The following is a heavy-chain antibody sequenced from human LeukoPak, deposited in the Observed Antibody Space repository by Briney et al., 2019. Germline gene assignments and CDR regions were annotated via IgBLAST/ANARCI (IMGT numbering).Heavy chain of an antibody. J-gene: IGHJ5*02. CDR3: ARVLEYSSGWYPPWFDP. V-gene: IGHV1-18*01. Sequence: ASVKVSCKVSGYTFTSYGISWVRQAPGQGLEWMGWISAYNGNTNYAQKLQGRVTMTTDTSTSTAYMELRSLRSDDTAVYYCARVLEYSSGWYPPWFDPWGQGTLVTVSS. D-gene: IGHD6-19*01. CDR2: ISAYNGNT. CDR1: GYTFTSYG.